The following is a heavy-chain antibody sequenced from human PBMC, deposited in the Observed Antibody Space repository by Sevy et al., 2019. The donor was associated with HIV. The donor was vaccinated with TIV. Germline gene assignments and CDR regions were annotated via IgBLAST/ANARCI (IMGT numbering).Heavy chain of an antibody. J-gene: IGHJ6*03. CDR1: GGTFSSYA. Sequence: ASVKVSCKASGGTFSSYAISWVRQAPGQGLEWMGGIIPILGIANYAQKFQGRVTITADKSTSTAYMELSSLRSEDTAVYYCARSGVGLYYYYYMDVWGKGTTVTVSS. D-gene: IGHD3-10*01. CDR2: IIPILGIA. V-gene: IGHV1-69*10. CDR3: ARSGVGLYYYYYMDV.